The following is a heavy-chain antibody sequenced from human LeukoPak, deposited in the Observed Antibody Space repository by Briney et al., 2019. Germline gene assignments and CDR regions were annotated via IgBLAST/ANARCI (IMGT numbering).Heavy chain of an antibody. D-gene: IGHD2-15*01. CDR3: ARDGCIGGSCYFDY. CDR1: GFTFSSYA. V-gene: IGHV3-30*04. CDR2: ISYDGSNK. Sequence: PGGSLRLSCAASGFTFSSYAMHWVRQAPGKGLEWVAVISYDGSNKYYADSVKGRFTISRDNSKNTLYLQMNSLRAEDTAVYYCARDGCIGGSCYFDYWGQGTLVTVSS. J-gene: IGHJ4*02.